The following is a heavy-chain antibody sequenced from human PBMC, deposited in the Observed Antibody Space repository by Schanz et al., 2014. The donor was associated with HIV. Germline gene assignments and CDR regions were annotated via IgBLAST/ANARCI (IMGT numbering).Heavy chain of an antibody. CDR2: ISESGGRT. J-gene: IGHJ4*02. CDR3: AKPEYDSRGSSQSHFDY. Sequence: EVQLLDSGGGLVQPGGSLRLSCAASGFAFNNYAMTWVRQAPGKGLEWVSSISESGGRTYYADSVNGRFTISRDNSKNTLYLQMTTLRIDDTAVYYCAKPEYDSRGSSQSHFDYWGQGTLVTVSS. V-gene: IGHV3-23*01. CDR1: GFAFNNYA. D-gene: IGHD3-22*01.